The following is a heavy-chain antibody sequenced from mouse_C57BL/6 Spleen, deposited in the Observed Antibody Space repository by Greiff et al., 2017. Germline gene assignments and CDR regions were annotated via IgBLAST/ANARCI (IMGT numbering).Heavy chain of an antibody. J-gene: IGHJ4*01. Sequence: EVQRVESEGGLVQPGSSMKLSCTASGFTFRDYYMAWVRQVPEKGLEWVANINYDGSGTYYLDSLKSRFIISRDNAKNILYLQMSSLKSEDTATYYCARNGYYYAMDYWGQGTSVTVSS. CDR2: INYDGSGT. CDR3: ARNGYYYAMDY. CDR1: GFTFRDYY. V-gene: IGHV5-16*01.